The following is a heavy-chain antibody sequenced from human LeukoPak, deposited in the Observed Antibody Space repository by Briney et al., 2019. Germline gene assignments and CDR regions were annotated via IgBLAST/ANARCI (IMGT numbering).Heavy chain of an antibody. CDR2: IYPGDSDT. V-gene: IGHV5-51*01. CDR1: GYGFTSYW. Sequence: GESLQISCKGSGYGFTSYWIGWVRPMPGKGLEWMGIIYPGDSDTRYSPSFQGQVTISADKSISTAYLQWSSLKASDTAMYYCARSPGSPHYYFDYWGQGTLVTVSS. J-gene: IGHJ4*02. CDR3: ARSPGSPHYYFDY. D-gene: IGHD1-26*01.